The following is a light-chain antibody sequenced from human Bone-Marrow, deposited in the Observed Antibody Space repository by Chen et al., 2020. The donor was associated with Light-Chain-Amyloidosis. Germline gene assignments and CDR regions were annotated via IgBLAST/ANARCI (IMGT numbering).Light chain of an antibody. J-gene: IGLJ1*01. CDR3: QSYDGNLKIYV. V-gene: IGLV1-40*01. Sequence: QSLLTQPPSVSGAPGQRVTLSCTGNRANFGAGLAVHWYQQLPGKAPNLLISTNSDRPSGVPDRFSGSKSGASASLAITGLQADDEGDYYCQSYDGNLKIYVFGTGTKVTVL. CDR1: RANFGAGLA. CDR2: TNS.